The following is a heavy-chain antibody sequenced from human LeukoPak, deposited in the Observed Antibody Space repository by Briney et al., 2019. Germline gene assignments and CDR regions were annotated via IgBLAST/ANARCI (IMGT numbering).Heavy chain of an antibody. D-gene: IGHD3-3*01. V-gene: IGHV3-30*18. Sequence: PGRSLRLPCAASGFTFSSYGMHWVRQAPGKGLEWVAVISYDGSNKYYADSVKGRFTISRDNSKNTLYLQMNSLRAEDTAVYYCAKEGEYYDFWSGYYRYYFDYWGQGTLVTVSS. CDR1: GFTFSSYG. CDR3: AKEGEYYDFWSGYYRYYFDY. CDR2: ISYDGSNK. J-gene: IGHJ4*02.